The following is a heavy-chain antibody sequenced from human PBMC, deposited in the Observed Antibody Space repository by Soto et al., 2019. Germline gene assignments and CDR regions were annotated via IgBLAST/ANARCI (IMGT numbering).Heavy chain of an antibody. D-gene: IGHD2-15*01. CDR2: ISYDGSNK. CDR3: ARDGALYCSGGSCYGDMDV. V-gene: IGHV3-30-3*01. Sequence: QVQLVESGGGVVQPGRSLRLSCAASGFTFSSYAMHWVRQAPGKGLEWVAVISYDGSNKYYADSVKGRFTISRDNSKNSLYQQMNSLRDEDTAVYYCARDGALYCSGGSCYGDMDVWAQGTTVTVSS. CDR1: GFTFSSYA. J-gene: IGHJ6*02.